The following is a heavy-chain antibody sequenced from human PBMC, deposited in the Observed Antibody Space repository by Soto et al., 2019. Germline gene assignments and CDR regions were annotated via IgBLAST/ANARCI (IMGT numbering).Heavy chain of an antibody. Sequence: SETLSLTCTVSGGSLSTYYWSWIRQPPGKGLEWMGYLYYGGITYYNPSLKSRLTISEDTSKNQFSLKLSSVTTADTAVYYCAGGSSWDWFDPWGQGTLVTVS. CDR1: GGSLSTYY. CDR3: AGGSSWDWFDP. CDR2: LYYGGIT. J-gene: IGHJ5*02. V-gene: IGHV4-59*01. D-gene: IGHD6-13*01.